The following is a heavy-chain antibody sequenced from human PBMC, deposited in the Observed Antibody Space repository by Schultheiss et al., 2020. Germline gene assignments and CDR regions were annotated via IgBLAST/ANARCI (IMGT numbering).Heavy chain of an antibody. CDR1: GFTFSGSA. Sequence: GGSLRLSCAASGFTFSGSAMHWVRQASGKGLGWVGRIRSKANSYATAYAASVKGRFTISRDDSKNTAYLQMNSLKTEDTAVYYCTRRYDILTGPYYYYMDVWGKGTTVTVSS. V-gene: IGHV3-73*01. J-gene: IGHJ6*03. CDR3: TRRYDILTGPYYYYMDV. CDR2: IRSKANSYAT. D-gene: IGHD3-9*01.